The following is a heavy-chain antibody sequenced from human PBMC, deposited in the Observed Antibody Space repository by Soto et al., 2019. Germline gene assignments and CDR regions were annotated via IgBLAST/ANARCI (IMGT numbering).Heavy chain of an antibody. CDR3: ASVTNHYYYYMDV. V-gene: IGHV4-59*01. D-gene: IGHD2-8*01. J-gene: IGHJ6*03. Sequence: SETLSLTCTVSGGSISSYYWSWIRQPPGKGLEWIGYIYYSGSTNYNPSLKSRVTISVDTSKNQFSLKLSSVTAADTAVYYCASVTNHYYYYMDVWGKGTTVTVSS. CDR1: GGSISSYY. CDR2: IYYSGST.